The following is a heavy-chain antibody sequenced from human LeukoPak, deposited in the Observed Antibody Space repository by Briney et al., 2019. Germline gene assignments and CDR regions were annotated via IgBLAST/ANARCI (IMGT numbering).Heavy chain of an antibody. CDR1: GYSFTSYW. CDR2: IYPGDSDT. CDR3: ARSPRDYDSSGWIADY. J-gene: IGHJ4*02. V-gene: IGHV5-51*01. Sequence: GESLKISCKGSGYSFTSYWIGWVRQMPGKGLEWMGIIYPGDSDTRYSPSFQGQVTISADKSISTAYLQWSSLKASDTAMYYCARSPRDYDSSGWIADYWGQGTLVTVSS. D-gene: IGHD3-22*01.